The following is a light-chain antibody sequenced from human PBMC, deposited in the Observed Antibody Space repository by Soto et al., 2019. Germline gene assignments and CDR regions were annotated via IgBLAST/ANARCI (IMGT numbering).Light chain of an antibody. CDR1: RNISIF. CDR3: QQSFTTPPYT. J-gene: IGKJ2*01. V-gene: IGKV1-39*01. CDR2: AAS. Sequence: DIQMTQSPSSLSASVGDRVTITCRASRNISIFLNWYQQRPGKAPKLLIYAASSFLSGVPSRFSGSGSGTDFTLTISSLQVEDFANYFCQQSFTTPPYTFGQGTKLDIK.